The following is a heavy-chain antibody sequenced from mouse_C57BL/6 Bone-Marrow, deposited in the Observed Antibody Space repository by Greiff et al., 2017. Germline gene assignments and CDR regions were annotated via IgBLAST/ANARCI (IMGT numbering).Heavy chain of an antibody. D-gene: IGHD1-1*01. CDR1: GYTFTSYW. Sequence: QVQLQQPGAELVKPGASVKLSCKASGYTFTSYWMHWVKQRPGQGLEWIGMIHPNSGSTNYNEKFKSKATLTVDKSSSTAYMQLSSLTSEDSAVYYCARYGATVVPYYFDYWGQGTTLTVSS. J-gene: IGHJ2*01. V-gene: IGHV1-64*01. CDR3: ARYGATVVPYYFDY. CDR2: IHPNSGST.